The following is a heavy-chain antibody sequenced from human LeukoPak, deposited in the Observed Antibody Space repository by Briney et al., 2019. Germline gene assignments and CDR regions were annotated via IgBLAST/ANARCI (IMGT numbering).Heavy chain of an antibody. V-gene: IGHV3-23*01. CDR1: EFTFSNYA. J-gene: IGHJ3*02. D-gene: IGHD1-1*01. CDR2: ITGTGYST. Sequence: QPGGSLRLSCAASEFTFSNYAMSRVRQAPGHGLRWGSGITGTGYSTYYADFVKGRFTNTRDNSKNTLYLQMNSLGAEDTAGSLCVKGVRMEVTGAFDIWGQGTMVTVSS. CDR3: VKGVRMEVTGAFDI.